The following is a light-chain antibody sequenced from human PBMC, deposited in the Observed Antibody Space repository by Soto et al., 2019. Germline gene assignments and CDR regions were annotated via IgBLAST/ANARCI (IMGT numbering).Light chain of an antibody. CDR3: QQYNSYPIT. V-gene: IGKV1-5*03. J-gene: IGKJ5*01. CDR1: QSINSW. Sequence: DIQMTQSPSTLSASVGDRVTITCRASQSINSWLAWYQQKPGKAPKLLIYKASSLESGDPSRFSGSGSGTEFTLTISSLQPDDFATYYCQQYNSYPITFGQGTRLEIK. CDR2: KAS.